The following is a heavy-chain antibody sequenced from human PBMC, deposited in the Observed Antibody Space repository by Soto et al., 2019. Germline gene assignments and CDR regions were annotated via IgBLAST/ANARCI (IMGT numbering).Heavy chain of an antibody. CDR1: GFTFSNYG. V-gene: IGHV3-33*01. CDR2: IWFDGSNK. Sequence: QVQLVVSGGGVVQPEGSLRLSCAASGFTFSNYGMHWVRQAPGKGLEWVAVIWFDGSNKYYADSVKGRFTISRDNSKNTLFLQMHSLRGEDTAVYYCARDMGAYSDLGAQYMSQTTPGTNYYYYYGMDVWGQGTTVTVSS. CDR3: ARDMGAYSDLGAQYMSQTTPGTNYYYYYGMDV. J-gene: IGHJ6*02. D-gene: IGHD3-16*01.